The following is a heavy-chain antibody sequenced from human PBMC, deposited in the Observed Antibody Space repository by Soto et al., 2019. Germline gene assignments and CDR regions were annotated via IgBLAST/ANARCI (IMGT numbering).Heavy chain of an antibody. J-gene: IGHJ4*02. CDR1: GGSISSYY. Sequence: SETLSLTCTVSGGSISSYYWSWIRQPPGKGLEWIGYIYYSGSTNYNPSLKSRVTISVDTSKNQFSLKLSSVTAADTAVYYCARHAGRGDCSGGSCLSIDYWGQGTLVTVSS. V-gene: IGHV4-59*08. D-gene: IGHD2-15*01. CDR2: IYYSGST. CDR3: ARHAGRGDCSGGSCLSIDY.